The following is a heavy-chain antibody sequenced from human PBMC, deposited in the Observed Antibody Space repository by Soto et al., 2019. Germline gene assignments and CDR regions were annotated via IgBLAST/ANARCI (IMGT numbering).Heavy chain of an antibody. J-gene: IGHJ4*02. V-gene: IGHV3-74*01. CDR3: TRGPRPTSTGTGDF. D-gene: IGHD1-1*01. CDR1: GFTFRMYW. Sequence: VSLRLSCAASGFTFRMYWMHWVRQVPGKGPEWVSRINDDGISTNYADSVKGRFTISRDNAKNTLYLQMNALRVEDTGVYYCTRGPRPTSTGTGDFWGQGTLVTVSS. CDR2: INDDGIST.